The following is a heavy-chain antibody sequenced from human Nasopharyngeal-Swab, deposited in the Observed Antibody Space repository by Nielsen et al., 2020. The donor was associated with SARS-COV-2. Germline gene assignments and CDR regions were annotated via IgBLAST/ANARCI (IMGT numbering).Heavy chain of an antibody. CDR1: GGSIRGYY. J-gene: IGHJ4*02. D-gene: IGHD1-1*01. V-gene: IGHV4-59*01. Sequence: SETLSLTCTVSGGSIRGYYWSWIRQPPGEGLEWIGYIYYSGSTNYNPSLGSRVTISVDTSKNQFSLHLTSVAAADTAMYYCARRTTYDHFDYWGQGILVTVSS. CDR2: IYYSGST. CDR3: ARRTTYDHFDY.